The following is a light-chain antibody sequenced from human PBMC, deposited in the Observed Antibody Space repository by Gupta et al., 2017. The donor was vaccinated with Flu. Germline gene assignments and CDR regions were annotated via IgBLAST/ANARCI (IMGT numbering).Light chain of an antibody. CDR2: AAS. CDR3: QQSDSTPLYS. Sequence: DIQMTQSPSSLSASVGDRVTITCRASQSISSYLNWYQQKPGKAPKLLIYAASSLQSGVPSRFSGSGAGTDLTLTISSRQQEDFATYYCQQSDSTPLYSFGQGTKLEIK. J-gene: IGKJ2*03. V-gene: IGKV1-39*01. CDR1: QSISSY.